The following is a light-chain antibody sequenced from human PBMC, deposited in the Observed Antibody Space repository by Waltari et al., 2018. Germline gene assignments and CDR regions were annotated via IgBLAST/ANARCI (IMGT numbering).Light chain of an antibody. Sequence: EIVLTQSPATLSLSPGERATLPCRASQSVRTYLAWYQQKPGQAPRLLIYDAATRATAIPARFSGSGSGTDFTLTISSLEPEDFAVYYCQLRSKWLRTFGQGTKVEVK. CDR2: DAA. J-gene: IGKJ1*01. CDR1: QSVRTY. V-gene: IGKV3-11*01. CDR3: QLRSKWLRT.